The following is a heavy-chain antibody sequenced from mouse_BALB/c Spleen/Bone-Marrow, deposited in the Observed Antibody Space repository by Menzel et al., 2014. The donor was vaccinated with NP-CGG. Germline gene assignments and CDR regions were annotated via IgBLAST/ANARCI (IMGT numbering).Heavy chain of an antibody. J-gene: IGHJ4*01. D-gene: IGHD2-4*01. V-gene: IGHV5-17*02. Sequence: EVKVVESGGGLVQPGGSRKLSCAASGFTFSSFGMHWVRQAPEKGLEWVAYISNGSSTIYYADTVKGRFTISRDNPKNTQFLQMTSLRSEDTAMYYCARKGAMITHYYAMDYWGQGTSVTVSS. CDR1: GFTFSSFG. CDR3: ARKGAMITHYYAMDY. CDR2: ISNGSSTI.